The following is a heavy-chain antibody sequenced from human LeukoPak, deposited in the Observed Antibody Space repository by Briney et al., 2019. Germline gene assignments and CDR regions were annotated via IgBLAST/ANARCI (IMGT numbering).Heavy chain of an antibody. Sequence: GASVKVSCKASGYTFTSYGISWVRQAPGQGLEWMGWISAYNGNTNYAQKVQGRVTMTTDTSASTAYMVLRSLRSDDTAVYYCASGSGSWWLFDYWGQGTLVTVSS. D-gene: IGHD3-10*01. J-gene: IGHJ4*02. CDR3: ASGSGSWWLFDY. CDR1: GYTFTSYG. V-gene: IGHV1-18*01. CDR2: ISAYNGNT.